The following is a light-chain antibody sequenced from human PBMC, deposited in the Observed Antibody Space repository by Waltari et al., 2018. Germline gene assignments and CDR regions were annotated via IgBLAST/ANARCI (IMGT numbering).Light chain of an antibody. J-gene: IGLJ2*01. CDR1: RSDVGRYNL. CDR2: EGS. Sequence: QSALTQPASVSGCPRQPITSPCTGTRSDVGRYNLVHWYQQRPGKAPNLRIYEGSKRPSGGSNRFSGSKSGNTASLRISGLQAEDEADYYCCSYAGSSTFEVFGGGTKLTVL. V-gene: IGLV2-23*03. CDR3: CSYAGSSTFEV.